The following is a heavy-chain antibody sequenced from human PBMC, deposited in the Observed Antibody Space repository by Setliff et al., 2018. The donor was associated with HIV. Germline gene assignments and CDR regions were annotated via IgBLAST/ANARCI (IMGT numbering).Heavy chain of an antibody. CDR2: IYYSGST. Sequence: PSETLSLTCTVSGGSISSGGYYWSWIRQHPGKGLEWIGYIYYSGSTYYNPSLKSLVTISVDTPKNQFSLKLSSVTAADTAVYYCARLRYYDSSGYLDYWGQGTLVTVSS. CDR3: ARLRYYDSSGYLDY. CDR1: GGSISSGGYY. V-gene: IGHV4-31*01. D-gene: IGHD3-22*01. J-gene: IGHJ4*02.